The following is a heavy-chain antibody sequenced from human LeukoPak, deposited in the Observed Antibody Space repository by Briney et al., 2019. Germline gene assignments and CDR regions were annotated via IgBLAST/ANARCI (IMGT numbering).Heavy chain of an antibody. D-gene: IGHD3-3*01. J-gene: IGHJ4*02. Sequence: GGSLRLSCAASGITFSSYGMHWVRQAPCKGLEWVAFIRYDETGLYYADSVQGRFTVSRDISKSTLYLQMNSLRPDDTAIYYCASGFWSGFRFDHWGQGTLVTVSS. CDR2: IRYDETGL. CDR1: GITFSSYG. CDR3: ASGFWSGFRFDH. V-gene: IGHV3-30*02.